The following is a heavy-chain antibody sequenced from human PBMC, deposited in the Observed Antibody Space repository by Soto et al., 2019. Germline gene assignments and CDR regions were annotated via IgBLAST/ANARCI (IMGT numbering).Heavy chain of an antibody. CDR1: GGTIRSPDW. D-gene: IGHD6-19*01. Sequence: SETLALTCGVSGGTIRSPDWWTWVRQPPGKGLEWIGEIFQSGSTNYTPSLESRVTISVDKSKNQFSLTLTSVTAADTAVYFCARGRGRYSSGWSWFDPWGQGILVTVS. V-gene: IGHV4-4*02. CDR2: IFQSGST. CDR3: ARGRGRYSSGWSWFDP. J-gene: IGHJ5*02.